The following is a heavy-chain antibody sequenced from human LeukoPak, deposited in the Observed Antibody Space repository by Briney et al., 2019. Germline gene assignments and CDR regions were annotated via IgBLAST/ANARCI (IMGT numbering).Heavy chain of an antibody. CDR3: ARTYCSSTSCHPYYYYMDV. D-gene: IGHD2-2*01. J-gene: IGHJ6*03. CDR1: GFTFSSYW. V-gene: IGHV3-7*01. Sequence: GGSLRLSCAASGFTFSSYWMSWVRQAPGKGLEWVANIKQDGSEKYYVDSVKGRFTISRDNAKNSLYLQMNSLRAEDTAVHYCARTYCSSTSCHPYYYYMDVWGKGTTVTVSS. CDR2: IKQDGSEK.